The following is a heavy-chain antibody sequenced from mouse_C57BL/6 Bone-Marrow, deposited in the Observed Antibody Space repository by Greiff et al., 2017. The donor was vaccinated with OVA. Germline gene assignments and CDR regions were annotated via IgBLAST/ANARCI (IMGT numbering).Heavy chain of an antibody. CDR1: GYTFTSYW. J-gene: IGHJ1*03. CDR2: IYPGSGST. Sequence: QVQLQQPGAELVKPGASVKMSCKASGYTFTSYWITWVKQRPGQGLEWIGDIYPGSGSTNYNEKFKSKATLTVDTSSSTAYMQLSSLTSEDSAVYYCAREVIYYYGSWYFDVWGTGTTVTVSS. D-gene: IGHD1-1*01. CDR3: AREVIYYYGSWYFDV. V-gene: IGHV1-55*01.